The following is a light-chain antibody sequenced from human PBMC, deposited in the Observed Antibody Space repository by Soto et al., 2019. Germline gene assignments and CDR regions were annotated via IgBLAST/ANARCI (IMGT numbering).Light chain of an antibody. V-gene: IGLV2-14*01. CDR1: SSDVGGYNY. J-gene: IGLJ3*02. CDR3: SPYTSSSTWV. Sequence: QSALTQPASVSGSPGQSITISCTGTSSDVGGYNYVSWYQQHPGKAPKLMIYEVSNRPSGVSNRFSGSKSGNTASLTISGLQAEDEADYYCSPYTSSSTWVFGGGTKLPVL. CDR2: EVS.